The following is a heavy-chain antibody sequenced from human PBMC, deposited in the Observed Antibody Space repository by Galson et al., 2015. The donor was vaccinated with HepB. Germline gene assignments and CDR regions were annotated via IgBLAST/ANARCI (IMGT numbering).Heavy chain of an antibody. CDR2: ISDRGGST. V-gene: IGHV3-23*01. Sequence: SLRLSRAASGFTFSSNAMTWVRQAPGKGLEWVSSISDRGGSTYYADTVTGRFTISRDNSKNTLYLQMNSLRVEDTAVYYCAKDQRSSRASRYDWFDPWGQGTLVTVSS. J-gene: IGHJ5*02. D-gene: IGHD6-25*01. CDR3: AKDQRSSRASRYDWFDP. CDR1: GFTFSSNA.